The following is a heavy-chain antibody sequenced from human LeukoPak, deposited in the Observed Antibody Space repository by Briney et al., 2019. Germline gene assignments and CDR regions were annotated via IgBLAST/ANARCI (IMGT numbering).Heavy chain of an antibody. Sequence: PGGSLRLSCAASGFTFSSYEMNWVRQAPGKGVEWVSDISSSGSTIYYTDSVKGRFTISRDNAKNSLYLQMNSLRAEDTAVYYCARPSPAHDYWGQGTLVTVSS. CDR3: ARPSPAHDY. CDR2: ISSSGSTI. CDR1: GFTFSSYE. V-gene: IGHV3-48*03. J-gene: IGHJ4*02.